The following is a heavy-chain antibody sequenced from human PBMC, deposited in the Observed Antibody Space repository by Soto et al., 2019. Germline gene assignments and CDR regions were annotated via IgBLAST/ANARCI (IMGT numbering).Heavy chain of an antibody. V-gene: IGHV1-69*13. CDR2: IIPIFGTA. CDR3: ARALAGSGTTSRVYYYYYGMDV. Sequence: SVKVFCKASGGTFSSYAISWVRQAPGQGLEWMGGIIPIFGTANYAQKFQGRVTITADESTSTAYMEQSSLRSEDTAVYYCARALAGSGTTSRVYYYYYGMDVGGQGTTVTVSS. D-gene: IGHD1-7*01. J-gene: IGHJ6*02. CDR1: GGTFSSYA.